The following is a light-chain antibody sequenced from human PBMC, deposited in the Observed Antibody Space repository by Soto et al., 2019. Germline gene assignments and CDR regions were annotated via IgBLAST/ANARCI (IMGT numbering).Light chain of an antibody. Sequence: EIVLTXSPGTLSLSPGERATLSCRASQSVSSSYLAWYQQKPGQAPRLLIYGASSRATGIPDRFSGSGSGTDFTLTISRLEPEDFAVYYCQHYGSLVLTFGGGTKVEIK. CDR2: GAS. CDR3: QHYGSLVLT. CDR1: QSVSSSY. V-gene: IGKV3-20*01. J-gene: IGKJ4*01.